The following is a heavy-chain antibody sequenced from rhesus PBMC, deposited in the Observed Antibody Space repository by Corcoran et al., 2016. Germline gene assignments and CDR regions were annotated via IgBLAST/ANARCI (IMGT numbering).Heavy chain of an antibody. CDR2: IYGSGGGT. CDR1: GGSISDDYY. V-gene: IGHV4-106*01. D-gene: IGHD6S26*01. Sequence: QVQLQESGPGLVKPSETLSLTCAVSGGSISDDYYWSWIRQPPGKGLEWIGYIYGSGGGTNYNPSLKNRVTISIDTSKNQFSLKLSSVTAADTAVYYCARGGSSGWSGYFDYWGQGVLVTVSS. J-gene: IGHJ4*01. CDR3: ARGGSSGWSGYFDY.